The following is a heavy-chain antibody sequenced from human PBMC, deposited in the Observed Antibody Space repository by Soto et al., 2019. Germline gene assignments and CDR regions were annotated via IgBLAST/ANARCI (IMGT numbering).Heavy chain of an antibody. J-gene: IGHJ4*02. CDR2: IYTSGRT. Sequence: SETLSLACPVSGDTVSSYYWSWLRKNAGKGLEWIRRIYTSGRTNYNPSLKSRVTMSVDTSKNQFSLKLSSVAAADTDVYYCARVMEQLALDYWGQGTLVTVSS. D-gene: IGHD6-6*01. CDR3: ARVMEQLALDY. CDR1: GDTVSSYY. V-gene: IGHV4-4*07.